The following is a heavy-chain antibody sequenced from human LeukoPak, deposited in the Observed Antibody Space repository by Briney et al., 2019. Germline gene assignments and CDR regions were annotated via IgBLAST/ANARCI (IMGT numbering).Heavy chain of an antibody. Sequence: GGSLRLSCAASGFTFYDYAMPWVRQAPGKGLEWVSGISWNSGSIGYADSVKGRFTISRDNAKNSLYLQMNSLRAEDTALYYCAKDIRDPTTEGPCWGQGTLVTVSS. CDR2: ISWNSGSI. CDR1: GFTFYDYA. J-gene: IGHJ4*02. D-gene: IGHD1-26*01. CDR3: AKDIRDPTTEGPC. V-gene: IGHV3-9*01.